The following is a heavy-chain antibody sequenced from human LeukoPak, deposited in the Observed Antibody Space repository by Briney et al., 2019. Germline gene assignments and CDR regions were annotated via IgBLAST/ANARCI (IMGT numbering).Heavy chain of an antibody. CDR3: ARDRNYDFCAD. CDR2: IWYDGSNK. V-gene: IGHV3-33*01. Sequence: GGSLRLSCAASGFTFSSYGMHWVRQAPGKGLERVAVIWYDGSNKYYADSVKGRFTISRDNAKNSLYLQMNSLRAEDTAVYYCARDRNYDFCADWGQGTLVTVSS. CDR1: GFTFSSYG. J-gene: IGHJ4*02. D-gene: IGHD3-3*01.